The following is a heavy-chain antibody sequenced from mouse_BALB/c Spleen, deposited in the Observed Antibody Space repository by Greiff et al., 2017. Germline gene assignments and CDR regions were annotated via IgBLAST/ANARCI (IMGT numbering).Heavy chain of an antibody. CDR1: GYSITSDYA. CDR3: ASGYDYDEGAY. CDR2: ISYSGST. V-gene: IGHV3-2*02. J-gene: IGHJ3*01. D-gene: IGHD2-4*01. Sequence: EVMLVESGPGLVKPSQSLSLTCTVTGYSITSDYAWNWIRQFPGNKLEWMGYISYSGSTSYNPSLKSRISITRDTSKNQFFLQLNSVTTEDTATYYCASGYDYDEGAYWGQGTLVTVSA.